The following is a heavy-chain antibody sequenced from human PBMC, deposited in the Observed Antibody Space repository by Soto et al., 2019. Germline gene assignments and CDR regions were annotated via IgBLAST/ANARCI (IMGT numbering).Heavy chain of an antibody. Sequence: XGSLRLSCAASGFTFSSYSMNWVRQAPGKGLEWVSSISSSSSYIYYADSVKGRFTISRDNAKNSLYLQMNSLRAEDTAVYYCARDSGYFTTAFDYWGQGTLVTVSS. CDR2: ISSSSSYI. V-gene: IGHV3-21*01. CDR3: ARDSGYFTTAFDY. D-gene: IGHD3-3*01. CDR1: GFTFSSYS. J-gene: IGHJ4*02.